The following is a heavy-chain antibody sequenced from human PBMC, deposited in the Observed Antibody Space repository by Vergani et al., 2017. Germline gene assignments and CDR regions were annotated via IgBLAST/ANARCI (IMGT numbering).Heavy chain of an antibody. CDR2: VEDSGYF. J-gene: IGHJ4*02. D-gene: IGHD1-14*01. Sequence: QVQLQKSAPGLVRPSETLPLTCTVSGGSLSGYYWNWIRQTPGEGLEWIGYVEDSGYFNYNPSLKTRVSMSSDTSNNQFSLMLSSVTVADTAVYYCARSIVSRNPPDYFDNWGQGTLVTVSS. CDR3: ARSIVSRNPPDYFDN. CDR1: GGSLSGYY. V-gene: IGHV4-59*01.